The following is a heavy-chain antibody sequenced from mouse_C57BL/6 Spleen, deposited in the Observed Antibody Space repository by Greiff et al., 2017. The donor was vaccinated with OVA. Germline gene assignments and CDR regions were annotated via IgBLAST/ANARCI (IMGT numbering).Heavy chain of an antibody. CDR1: GFNIKDYY. CDR2: IDPANGNT. CDR3: ARVPVGGYYYAMDY. Sequence: VQLQQSGAELVKPGASVKLSCTASGFNIKDYYMHWVKQRTEQGLEWIGRIDPANGNTKYAPKFQGKATITADTSSNTAYLQLSSLTSEDTAIYYCARVPVGGYYYAMDYWGQGTSVTVSS. D-gene: IGHD1-1*01. V-gene: IGHV14-3*01. J-gene: IGHJ4*01.